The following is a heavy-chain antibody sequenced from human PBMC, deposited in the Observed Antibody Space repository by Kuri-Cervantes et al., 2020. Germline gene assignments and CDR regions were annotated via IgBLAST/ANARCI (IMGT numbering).Heavy chain of an antibody. CDR3: ARDVTSFGVVTRYFDF. V-gene: IGHV3-21*06. Sequence: GESLKISCAASGFTFLKYSMNWVRQAPGKGLEWVSSISSGSTFIYYADSVKGRFTISRDNANNSLFLQMNSLRADDTAVYYCARDVTSFGVVTRYFDFWGQGTLVTVSS. CDR1: GFTFLKYS. D-gene: IGHD3-3*01. CDR2: ISSGSTFI. J-gene: IGHJ4*02.